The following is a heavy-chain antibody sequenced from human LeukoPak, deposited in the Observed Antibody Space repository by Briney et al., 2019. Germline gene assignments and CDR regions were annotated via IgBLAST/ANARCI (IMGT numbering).Heavy chain of an antibody. CDR1: GYTFTGYY. CDR3: ARDYCSGGSCYSDYYYGMDV. J-gene: IGHJ6*02. Sequence: SVKVSCKASGYTFTGYYIHWVRQAPGQGLEWMGGIIPIFGTANYAQKFQGRVTITADESTSTAYMELSSLRSEDTAVYYCARDYCSGGSCYSDYYYGMDVWGQGTTVTVSS. D-gene: IGHD2-15*01. CDR2: IIPIFGTA. V-gene: IGHV1-69*13.